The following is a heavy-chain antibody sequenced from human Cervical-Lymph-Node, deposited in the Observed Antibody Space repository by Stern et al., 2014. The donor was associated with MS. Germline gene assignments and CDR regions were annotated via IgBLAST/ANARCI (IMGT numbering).Heavy chain of an antibody. V-gene: IGHV4-4*02. Sequence: QVQLQESGPGLVKPSGTLSLTCADPGGSISSSKWRSWVRQPPGKGLERIGEIYKSGSPNYNPSLKSRVTISVDKPKNQFSLKLSSVTAADTAVYYCATKYGAKAYWYFDLWGRGTLVTVSS. J-gene: IGHJ2*01. D-gene: IGHD4-17*01. CDR1: GGSISSSKW. CDR3: ATKYGAKAYWYFDL. CDR2: IYKSGSP.